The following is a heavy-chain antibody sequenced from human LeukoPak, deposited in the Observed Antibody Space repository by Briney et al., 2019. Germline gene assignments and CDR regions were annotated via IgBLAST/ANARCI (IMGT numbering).Heavy chain of an antibody. D-gene: IGHD6-6*01. CDR2: IYYSGGT. J-gene: IGHJ3*02. Sequence: SETLSLTCTVSGGSISSSSYYWGWIRQPPGKGLEWIGSIYYSGGTYYNPPLKSRVTISVDTSKNQFSLKLSSVTAADTAVYYCARPSAYSSSPGAFDIWGQGTMVTVSS. CDR3: ARPSAYSSSPGAFDI. V-gene: IGHV4-39*01. CDR1: GGSISSSSYY.